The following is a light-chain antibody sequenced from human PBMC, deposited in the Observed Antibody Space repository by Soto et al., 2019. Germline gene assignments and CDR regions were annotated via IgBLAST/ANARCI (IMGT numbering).Light chain of an antibody. CDR2: GAS. CDR1: QTVLNNY. J-gene: IGKJ1*01. Sequence: EIVLTQSPGTLSLSPGERATLSCRASQTVLNNYLTWYQQKPGQAPRLVIFGASVRATGIPDRFSGSGSGTDFTLTISRLEPEDSAVYYCQQYGTSPTTFDQGTKVEIK. V-gene: IGKV3-20*01. CDR3: QQYGTSPTT.